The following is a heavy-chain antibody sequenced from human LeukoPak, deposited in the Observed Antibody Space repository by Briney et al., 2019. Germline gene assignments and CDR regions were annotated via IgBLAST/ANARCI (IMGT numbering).Heavy chain of an antibody. Sequence: GGSLRLSRAASGFIFSSSSMHWVRQAPGKGLEWVSTISSSSSHMYYADSVKGRFTISRDNAKNSLYLQMDSLRAEDTAVYYCARDPQGGDVWGQGTTVTVSS. D-gene: IGHD3-16*01. CDR3: ARDPQGGDV. CDR1: GFIFSSSS. CDR2: ISSSSSHM. J-gene: IGHJ6*02. V-gene: IGHV3-21*01.